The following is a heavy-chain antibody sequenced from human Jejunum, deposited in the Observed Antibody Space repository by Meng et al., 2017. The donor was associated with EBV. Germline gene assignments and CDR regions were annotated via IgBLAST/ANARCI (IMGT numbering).Heavy chain of an antibody. CDR1: GYTFTSND. J-gene: IGHJ4*02. D-gene: IGHD6-13*01. CDR3: ARAVGAAGSMVNFDY. V-gene: IGHV1-8*01. CDR2: MNPSSDDT. Sequence: GQLGQSGAEVKKPGASVKFSCKASGYTFTSNDINWGRQATGQGLEWIGWMNPSSDDTGFAQKFQGRVTVTRNNSINTAYMELSSLTSDDTAVYYCARAVGAAGSMVNFDYWGQGTLVTVSS.